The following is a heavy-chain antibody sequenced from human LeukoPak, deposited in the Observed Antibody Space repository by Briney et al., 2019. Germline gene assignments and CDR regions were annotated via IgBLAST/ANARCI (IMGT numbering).Heavy chain of an antibody. J-gene: IGHJ4*02. CDR1: GGSISSYY. D-gene: IGHD3-10*01. V-gene: IGHV4-4*07. CDR3: ARDVYYYGSGSSYYFDY. CDR2: IYTSGST. Sequence: PSETLSLTCTVSGGSISSYYWSWIRQPAGKGLEWIGRIYTSGSTNYNPSLKSRVTMSVDTSKNQFSLKLSSVTAADTAVYYCARDVYYYGSGSSYYFDYWGQGTLVTVSS.